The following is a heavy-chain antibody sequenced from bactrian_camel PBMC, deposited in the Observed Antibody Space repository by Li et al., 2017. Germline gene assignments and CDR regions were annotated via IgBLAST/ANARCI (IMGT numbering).Heavy chain of an antibody. D-gene: IGHD2*01. CDR2: IESDGST. Sequence: HVQLVESGGGSVQAGGSLRLSCAASESTTSGNCWAWFRQEPGKEAEGVAGIESDGSTSYADSVKGRFTISKDNAKNTLYLQMNNLKPEDTALYYCASGEIPGEEYNYWGQGTQVTVS. J-gene: IGHJ4*01. V-gene: IGHV3S26*01. CDR3: ASGEIPGEEYNY. CDR1: ESTTSGNC.